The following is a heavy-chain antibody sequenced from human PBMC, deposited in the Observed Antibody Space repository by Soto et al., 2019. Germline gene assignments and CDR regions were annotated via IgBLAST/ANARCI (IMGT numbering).Heavy chain of an antibody. CDR1: GFTFSSYG. D-gene: IGHD5-18*01. CDR2: ISYDGSNK. CDR3: AKDPIGFRDTAMVDSLGPRVFDP. V-gene: IGHV3-30*18. Sequence: GGSLRLSCAASGFTFSSYGMHWARQAPGKGLEWVAVISYDGSNKYYADSVKGRFTISRDNSKNTLYLQMNSLRAEDTAVYYCAKDPIGFRDTAMVDSLGPRVFDPWGQGTLVTVSS. J-gene: IGHJ5*02.